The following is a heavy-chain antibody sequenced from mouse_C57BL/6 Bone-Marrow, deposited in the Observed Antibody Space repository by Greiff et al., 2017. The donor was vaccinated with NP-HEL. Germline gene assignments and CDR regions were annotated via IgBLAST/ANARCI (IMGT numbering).Heavy chain of an antibody. D-gene: IGHD4-1*01. V-gene: IGHV1-64*01. CDR3: ARDKLSCVCDY. CDR1: GYTFTSYW. J-gene: IGHJ2*01. Sequence: VQLQQPGAELVKPGASVKLSCKASGYTFTSYWMHWVKQRPGQGLEWIGMIHPNSGSTNYNEKFKSKATLTVDKSSSTAYMQLSSLTSEDSAVYYCARDKLSCVCDYWGQGTTLTVSS. CDR2: IHPNSGST.